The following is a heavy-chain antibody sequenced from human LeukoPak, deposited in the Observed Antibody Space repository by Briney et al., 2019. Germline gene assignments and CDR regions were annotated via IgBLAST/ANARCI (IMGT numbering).Heavy chain of an antibody. CDR3: ARRGTVGSGSYYNGGYSDY. V-gene: IGHV4-34*01. CDR2: INHSGST. J-gene: IGHJ4*02. CDR1: GGSFSGYY. Sequence: PSETLSLTCAVYGGSFSGYYWSWIRQPPGKGLEWIGEINHSGSTNYNPSLKSRVTISVDTSKNQFSLKLGSVTAADTAVYYCARRGTVGSGSYYNGGYSDYWGQGTLVTVSS. D-gene: IGHD3-10*01.